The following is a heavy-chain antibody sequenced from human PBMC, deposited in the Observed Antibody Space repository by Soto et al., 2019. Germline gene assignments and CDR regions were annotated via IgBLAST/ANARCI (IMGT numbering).Heavy chain of an antibody. CDR3: ARRERYYGSPGWFDP. CDR2: VYYNENT. D-gene: IGHD3-10*01. Sequence: TSETLSLTCSVSGASINNFAYYWGWIRQPPGKGLEWIGTVYYNENTYYNPSLKSRVAISVDTAKNQFSLNLRSVTAADTAIYFCARRERYYGSPGWFDPWGQGTLVTVSS. V-gene: IGHV4-39*01. CDR1: GASINNFAYY. J-gene: IGHJ5*01.